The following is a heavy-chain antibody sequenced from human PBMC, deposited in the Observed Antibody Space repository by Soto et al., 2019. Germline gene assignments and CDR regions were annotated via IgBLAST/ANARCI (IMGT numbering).Heavy chain of an antibody. CDR2: VFYGGT. V-gene: IGHV4-59*04. D-gene: IGHD1-1*01. CDR1: GRSMSSNY. J-gene: IGHJ4*02. Sequence: SETLSLTCSVSGRSMSSNYWSWIRQSPDKGLEWLGYVFYGGTDYNPSLGSRITMSVDSSKSLFSLRLSSVTAADTALYYCARLGGLTEFSGPWYKLEQWGRGILVTVSS. CDR3: ARLGGLTEFSGPWYKLEQ.